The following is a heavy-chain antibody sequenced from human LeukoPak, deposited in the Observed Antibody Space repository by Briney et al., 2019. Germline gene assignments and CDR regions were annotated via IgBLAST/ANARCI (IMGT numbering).Heavy chain of an antibody. J-gene: IGHJ5*02. CDR2: ISYDGSNK. CDR1: GFTLSSYA. D-gene: IGHD1-14*01. Sequence: GGSLRLSCAASGFTLSSYAMHWVRQAPGKGLEWVAVISYDGSNKYYADSVKGRFTISRDNSKNTLYLQMNSLRAEDTAVYYRTRDSGEGTFDPWGQGTLVTVSS. CDR3: TRDSGEGTFDP. V-gene: IGHV3-30*04.